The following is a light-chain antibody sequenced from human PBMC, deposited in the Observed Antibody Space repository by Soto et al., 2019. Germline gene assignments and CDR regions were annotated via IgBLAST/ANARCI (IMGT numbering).Light chain of an antibody. Sequence: DIQMTQSPSSLSASVGDRVTITCRASQGISTYLVWYQQRQGRAPKLLIYDASSLLSGVPSRFSGSGSGTDFTLTISSLQPEDFATYYCQQSYSTPYTFGQGTKLDTK. J-gene: IGKJ2*01. CDR3: QQSYSTPYT. CDR2: DAS. V-gene: IGKV1-39*01. CDR1: QGISTY.